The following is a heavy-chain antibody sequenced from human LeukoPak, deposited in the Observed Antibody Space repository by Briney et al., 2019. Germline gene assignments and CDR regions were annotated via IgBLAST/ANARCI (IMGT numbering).Heavy chain of an antibody. D-gene: IGHD2-8*01. Sequence: ASVKVSCKASGYTFTSYYIHWVRQAPGQGLKWMGIINPSGGSTSYAQNFQGRVTMTRDTSTSTVYMELSSLRSEDTAVYYCARERSRWSHFDYWGQGTLVTVSS. CDR1: GYTFTSYY. J-gene: IGHJ4*02. V-gene: IGHV1-46*01. CDR3: ARERSRWSHFDY. CDR2: INPSGGST.